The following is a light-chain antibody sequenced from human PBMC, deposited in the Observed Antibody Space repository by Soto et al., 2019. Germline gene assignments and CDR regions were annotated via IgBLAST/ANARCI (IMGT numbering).Light chain of an antibody. V-gene: IGKV1-33*01. J-gene: IGKJ5*01. CDR2: DAS. Sequence: DIQMTQSPSSLSASVGDSVTITRQASQDISNYLNWYQQKPGKAPKLLIYDASNLDIGVPSRFSGSGSGTHFTFTISSLQPEDFATYYCQQYDYLPITFGQGTRLEIK. CDR3: QQYDYLPIT. CDR1: QDISNY.